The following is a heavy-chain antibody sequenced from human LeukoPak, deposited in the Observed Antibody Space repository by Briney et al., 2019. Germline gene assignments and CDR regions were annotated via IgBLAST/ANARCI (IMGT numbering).Heavy chain of an antibody. CDR3: ARDRYYDFWSGPTGGTEYYGMDV. CDR2: ISAYNGNT. CDR1: GYTFTSYG. J-gene: IGHJ6*02. Sequence: ASVKVSCKASGYTFTSYGISWVRQAPGQGLEWMGWISAYNGNTNYAQKLQGRVTMTTDTSTSTAYMELRSLRSDDTAVYYCARDRYYDFWSGPTGGTEYYGMDVWGQGTTVTVSS. V-gene: IGHV1-18*01. D-gene: IGHD3-3*01.